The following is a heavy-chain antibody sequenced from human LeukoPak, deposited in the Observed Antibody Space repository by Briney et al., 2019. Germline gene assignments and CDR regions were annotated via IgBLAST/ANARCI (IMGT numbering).Heavy chain of an antibody. D-gene: IGHD3-22*01. V-gene: IGHV1-18*01. CDR3: ARDLKGGYYPTDAFDI. Sequence: ASVKVSCKASGYTFTSYGISWVRQAPGQGLEWMGWISAYNGNTHYAQKLQGRVTMTTDTSTSTAYMELRSLRSDDTAVYYCARDLKGGYYPTDAFDIWGQGTMVTVSS. CDR1: GYTFTSYG. CDR2: ISAYNGNT. J-gene: IGHJ3*02.